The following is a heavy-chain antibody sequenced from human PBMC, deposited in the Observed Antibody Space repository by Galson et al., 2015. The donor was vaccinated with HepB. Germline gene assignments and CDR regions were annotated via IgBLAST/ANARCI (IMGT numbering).Heavy chain of an antibody. V-gene: IGHV1-18*01. D-gene: IGHD6-19*01. CDR3: ARDRGIAVIPGVREEDNWFDS. CDR2: ISTQNGNT. CDR1: GYTFTTYG. Sequence: QSGAEVKRPGASVKVSCKASGYTFTTYGIDFVRQAPGQGLEWMGWISTQNGNTDYAHKFQDRVTLTTDTSTSTAYMELRSLRSDDTAVYYCARDRGIAVIPGVREEDNWFDSWGQGTLVTVSS. J-gene: IGHJ5*01.